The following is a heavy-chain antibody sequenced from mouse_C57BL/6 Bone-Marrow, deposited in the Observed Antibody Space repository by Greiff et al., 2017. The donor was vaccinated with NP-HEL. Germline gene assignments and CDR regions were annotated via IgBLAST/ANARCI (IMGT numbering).Heavy chain of an antibody. CDR1: GFTFSDYG. V-gene: IGHV5-17*01. Sequence: EVHLVESGGGLVKPGGSLKLSCAASGFTFSDYGMHWVRQAPEKGLEWVAYISSGSSTIYYADTVKGRFTISRDNAKNTLFLQMTSLRSEDTAMYYCARRRDYGHWYFDVWGTGTTVTVSS. D-gene: IGHD1-1*01. J-gene: IGHJ1*03. CDR2: ISSGSSTI. CDR3: ARRRDYGHWYFDV.